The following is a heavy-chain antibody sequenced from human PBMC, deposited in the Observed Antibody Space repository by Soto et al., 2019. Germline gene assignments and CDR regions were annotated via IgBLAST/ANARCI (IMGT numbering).Heavy chain of an antibody. CDR3: AKDIVGYCSGGSCPTGMDV. V-gene: IGHV3-43D*04. CDR2: ISWDGGST. D-gene: IGHD2-15*01. J-gene: IGHJ6*02. CDR1: GFTFDDYA. Sequence: GRSLRLSCAASGFTFDDYAMHWVRQAPGKGLEWVSLISWDGGSTYYADSVKGRFTISRDNSKNSLYLQMNSLRAEDTALYYCAKDIVGYCSGGSCPTGMDVWGQGTTVTVSS.